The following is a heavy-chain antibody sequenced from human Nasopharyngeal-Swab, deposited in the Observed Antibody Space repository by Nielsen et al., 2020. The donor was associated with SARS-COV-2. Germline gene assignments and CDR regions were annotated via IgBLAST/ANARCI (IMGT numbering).Heavy chain of an antibody. CDR2: FYYSGST. Sequence: SETLSLTCTVSGGSISSSSYYWGWIRQPPGKGLEWIGSFYYSGSTYYNPSLKSRVTISVDTSKNQFSLKLSSVTAADTAVYYCAGRYCSGGSCSGVQEGDVFDIWGPGTIVTVSS. V-gene: IGHV4-39*01. D-gene: IGHD2-15*01. CDR1: GGSISSSSYY. J-gene: IGHJ3*02. CDR3: AGRYCSGGSCSGVQEGDVFDI.